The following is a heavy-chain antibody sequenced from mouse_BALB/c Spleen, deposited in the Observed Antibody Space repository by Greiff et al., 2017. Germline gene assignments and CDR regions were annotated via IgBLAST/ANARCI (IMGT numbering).Heavy chain of an antibody. V-gene: IGHV1-7*01. Sequence: QVQLKESGAELAKPGASVKMSCKASGYTFTSYWMHWVKQRPGQGLEWIGYINPSTGYTEYNQKFKDKATLTADKSSSTDYMQLSSLTSEDSAVYYCARGGLRRRDVYAMDYWGQGTSVTVSS. CDR1: GYTFTSYW. CDR3: ARGGLRRRDVYAMDY. D-gene: IGHD2-4*01. CDR2: INPSTGYT. J-gene: IGHJ4*01.